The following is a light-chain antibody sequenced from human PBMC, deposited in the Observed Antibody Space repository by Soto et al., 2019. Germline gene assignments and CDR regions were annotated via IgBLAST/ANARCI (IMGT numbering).Light chain of an antibody. CDR2: EGT. V-gene: IGLV2-23*01. J-gene: IGLJ2*01. Sequence: QSALTQPASVSGSPGQSITISCNGTSSDVGNYNLVSWYQQESGRAPKLIIYEGTKRPSGISNRFSGSKSGNTASLTISGLQVDDEADYYSCSYAASNVVFGGGTKLTVL. CDR3: CSYAASNVV. CDR1: SSDVGNYNL.